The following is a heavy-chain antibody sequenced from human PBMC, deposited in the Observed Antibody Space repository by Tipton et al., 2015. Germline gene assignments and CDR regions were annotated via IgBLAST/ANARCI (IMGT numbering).Heavy chain of an antibody. CDR1: GYSFSSYW. CDR3: ARGFGSAYDF. Sequence: QLVQSGAEVKKPGESLKISCRGSGYSFSSYWIGWVRQMPGKGLEWVGIIHPSDSETKYSPSFEGLVTISADKSTSTAYLQWSSLKASDTAMYYCARGFGSAYDFWGQGTLVTVSS. V-gene: IGHV5-51*01. J-gene: IGHJ4*02. D-gene: IGHD3-10*01. CDR2: IHPSDSET.